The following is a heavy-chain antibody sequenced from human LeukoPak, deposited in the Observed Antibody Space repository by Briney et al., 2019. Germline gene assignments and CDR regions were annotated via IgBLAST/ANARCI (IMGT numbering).Heavy chain of an antibody. V-gene: IGHV1-8*01. CDR2: XNPNSGNT. Sequence: ASVKVSCKVSGYTFTSYDINWVRQATGQGLEXXXXXNPNSGNTGYAXKFXXXVTMTRNIATSTAYMELSSLRSEDTAVYYCAVTRGYSGYDFRFNYWGQGTLVTVSS. D-gene: IGHD5-12*01. CDR1: GYTFTSYD. CDR3: AVTRGYSGYDFRFNY. J-gene: IGHJ4*02.